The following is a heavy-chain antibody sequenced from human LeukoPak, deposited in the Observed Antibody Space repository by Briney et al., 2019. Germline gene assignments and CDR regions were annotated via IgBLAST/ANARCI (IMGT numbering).Heavy chain of an antibody. Sequence: AGESLKISCKGSGYSFTSYWIGWVRQMPGKGLEWMGIIYPGDSDTRYSPSFQGQVTISADKSISTAYLQWSSLKASDTAMYYCATKPPDFTGAFDIWGQGTMVTVSS. CDR3: ATKPPDFTGAFDI. CDR1: GYSFTSYW. D-gene: IGHD3-3*01. V-gene: IGHV5-51*01. CDR2: IYPGDSDT. J-gene: IGHJ3*02.